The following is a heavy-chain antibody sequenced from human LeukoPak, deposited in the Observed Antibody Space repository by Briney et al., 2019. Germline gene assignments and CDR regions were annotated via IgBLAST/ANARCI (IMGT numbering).Heavy chain of an antibody. D-gene: IGHD2-2*01. Sequence: GASVNVSCKASGGTFSNYAISWVRQAPGQGLEWLGRFIPILGIANYAQKFQGRVTITADKSTSTAYMELSSLRSEDTAVYYCVRDRRGDIVVVPAAIYYYGMDVWGQGTTVTVSS. V-gene: IGHV1-69*04. CDR1: GGTFSNYA. CDR3: VRDRRGDIVVVPAAIYYYGMDV. CDR2: FIPILGIA. J-gene: IGHJ6*02.